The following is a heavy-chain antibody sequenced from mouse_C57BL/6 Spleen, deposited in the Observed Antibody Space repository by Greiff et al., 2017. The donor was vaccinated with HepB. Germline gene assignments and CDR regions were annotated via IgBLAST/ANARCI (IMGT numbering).Heavy chain of an antibody. D-gene: IGHD1-1*01. CDR1: GYTFTSYW. CDR3: TRDYGSSFDYFDY. Sequence: QVQLQQSGAELAKPGASVKLSCKASGYTFTSYWMHWVKQRPGQGLEWIGYINPSSGYTKYNQKFKDKATLTADKSSSTAYMQLSSLTYEDSAVYYCTRDYGSSFDYFDYWGQGTTLTFSS. J-gene: IGHJ2*01. CDR2: INPSSGYT. V-gene: IGHV1-7*01.